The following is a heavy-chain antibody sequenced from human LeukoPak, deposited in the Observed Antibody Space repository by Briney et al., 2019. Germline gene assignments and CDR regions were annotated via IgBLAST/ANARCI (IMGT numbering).Heavy chain of an antibody. CDR1: GYTFTSYD. V-gene: IGHV1-8*03. CDR2: MNPNSGNT. Sequence: ASVKVSCKASGYTFTSYDINWVRQATGQGPEWMGWMNPNSGNTGYAQKFQGRVTITRNTSISTAYMELSSLRSEDTAVYYCARGGRYSSSWYVVLPRKYYFDYWGQGTLVTVSS. J-gene: IGHJ4*02. CDR3: ARGGRYSSSWYVVLPRKYYFDY. D-gene: IGHD6-13*01.